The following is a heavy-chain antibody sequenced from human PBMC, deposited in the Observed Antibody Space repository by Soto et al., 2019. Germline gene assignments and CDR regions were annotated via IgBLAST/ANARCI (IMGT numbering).Heavy chain of an antibody. CDR1: GGSFSGYY. CDR3: ARGLFSENYYSGGWYYFDY. D-gene: IGHD1-26*01. Sequence: SETLSLTCAVYGGSFSGYYWSWIRQPPGKGLEWIGEINHSGSTNYNPSLKSRVTISLATSKNQFSLELSSVTAADTAVYYCARGLFSENYYSGGWYYFDYWGQGTLVTVSS. CDR2: INHSGST. J-gene: IGHJ4*02. V-gene: IGHV4-34*01.